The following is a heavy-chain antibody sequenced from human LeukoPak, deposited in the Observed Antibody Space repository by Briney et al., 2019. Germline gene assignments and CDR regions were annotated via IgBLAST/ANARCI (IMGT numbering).Heavy chain of an antibody. D-gene: IGHD3-22*01. Sequence: SVKVSCEASGFTFTSSAMQWVRQARGQRLEWIGWIVVGSGNTNYAQKFQERVTITRDMSTSTAYMELSSLRSEDTAVYYCAAVSDYDSSGYYYGIDYWGQGTLVTVSS. J-gene: IGHJ4*02. CDR1: GFTFTSSA. V-gene: IGHV1-58*02. CDR2: IVVGSGNT. CDR3: AAVSDYDSSGYYYGIDY.